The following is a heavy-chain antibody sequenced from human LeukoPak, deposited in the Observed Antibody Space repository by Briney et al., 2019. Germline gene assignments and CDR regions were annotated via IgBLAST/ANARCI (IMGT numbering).Heavy chain of an antibody. D-gene: IGHD6-13*01. CDR1: GGSISSYY. CDR2: IYYSGST. CDR3: ARASWQLAYDY. V-gene: IGHV4-39*07. J-gene: IGHJ4*02. Sequence: KPSETLFLTCTVSGGSISSYYWSWIRQPPGKGLEWIGGIYYSGSTYYNPSLKSRVTISVDTSKNQFSLKLSSVTAADTAVYYCARASWQLAYDYWGQGTLVTVSS.